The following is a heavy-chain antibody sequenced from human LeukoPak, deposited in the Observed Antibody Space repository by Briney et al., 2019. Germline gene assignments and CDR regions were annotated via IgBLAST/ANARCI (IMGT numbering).Heavy chain of an antibody. CDR1: GGSISSYY. Sequence: PSETLSLTCTVSGGSISSYYWSWIRQPPGKGLEWIGYIYYSGSTNYNPSLKSRVTISVDTSKNQFSLKLSSVTAADTAVYYCAAMADSSIWFRIDYWGQGTLVTVSS. CDR2: IYYSGST. J-gene: IGHJ4*02. V-gene: IGHV4-59*08. CDR3: AAMADSSIWFRIDY. D-gene: IGHD6-13*01.